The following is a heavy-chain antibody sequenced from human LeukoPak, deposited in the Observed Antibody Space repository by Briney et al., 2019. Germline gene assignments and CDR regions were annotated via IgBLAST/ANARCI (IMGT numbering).Heavy chain of an antibody. CDR3: ARTRAIAARPFDY. V-gene: IGHV3-74*01. CDR2: INSDGSST. CDR1: GFTFSSYW. D-gene: IGHD6-6*01. Sequence: PGGSLRLSXAASGFTFSSYWMHWVRQAPGKGLVWVSRINSDGSSTSYADSVKGRFTISRDNAKNTLYLQMNSLRAEDTAVYYCARTRAIAARPFDYWGQGTLVTVSS. J-gene: IGHJ4*02.